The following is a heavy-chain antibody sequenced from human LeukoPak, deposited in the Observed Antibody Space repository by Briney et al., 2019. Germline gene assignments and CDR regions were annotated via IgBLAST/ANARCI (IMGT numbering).Heavy chain of an antibody. CDR2: IYTSGST. CDR1: GGSISSYY. CDR3: ARDGYFRYMDV. D-gene: IGHD3-10*02. V-gene: IGHV4-4*07. J-gene: IGHJ6*03. Sequence: SETLSLTCTVSGGSISSYYWSWLRQPAGKGLEGIGRIYTSGSTNYNPSLTSRVTMSVDTSKNQFSLKLSSVTAADTAVYYCARDGYFRYMDVWGKGTTVTVSS.